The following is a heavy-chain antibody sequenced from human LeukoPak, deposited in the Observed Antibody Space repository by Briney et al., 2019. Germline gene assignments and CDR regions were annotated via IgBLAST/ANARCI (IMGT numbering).Heavy chain of an antibody. CDR1: GYTFTSYG. CDR3: ARGITMVRGVIHYYYMDV. V-gene: IGHV1-18*01. D-gene: IGHD3-10*01. J-gene: IGHJ6*03. Sequence: ASVKVSCKASGYTFTSYGISWVRQAPGQGLEWMGWISAYNGNTNYAQKLQGRVTMTRNTSISTAYMELSSLRSEDTAVYYCARGITMVRGVIHYYYMDVWGKGTTVTVSS. CDR2: ISAYNGNT.